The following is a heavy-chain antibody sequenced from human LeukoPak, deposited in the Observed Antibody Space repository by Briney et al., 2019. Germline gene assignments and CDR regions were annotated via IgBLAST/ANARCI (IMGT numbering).Heavy chain of an antibody. J-gene: IGHJ6*02. D-gene: IGHD3-3*01. Sequence: SETLSLTCAVYGGSFSGYYWSWIRQPPGKGLEWIGEINHSGSTNYNPSLKSRVTISVDTSKNQFSLKLSSVTAADTAVYYCARGKALRFLEWLSKSYYYGMDVWAKGPRSPSP. V-gene: IGHV4-34*01. CDR3: ARGKALRFLEWLSKSYYYGMDV. CDR1: GGSFSGYY. CDR2: INHSGST.